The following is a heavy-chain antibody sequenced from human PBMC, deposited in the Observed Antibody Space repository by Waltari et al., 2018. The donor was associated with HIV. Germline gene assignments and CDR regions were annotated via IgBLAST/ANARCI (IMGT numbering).Heavy chain of an antibody. V-gene: IGHV4-34*01. J-gene: IGHJ4*02. CDR3: ARGYSSSWSYFDY. CDR1: GGSFSGSY. Sequence: QVQLQQWGAGLLKPSETQSLTCAVYGGSFSGSYWSWIPQPPGKGLEWIGEINHSGSTNYNPSLKSRVPISVDTSKNQFSLKLSSVTAADTAVYYCARGYSSSWSYFDYWGQGTLVTVSS. D-gene: IGHD6-13*01. CDR2: INHSGST.